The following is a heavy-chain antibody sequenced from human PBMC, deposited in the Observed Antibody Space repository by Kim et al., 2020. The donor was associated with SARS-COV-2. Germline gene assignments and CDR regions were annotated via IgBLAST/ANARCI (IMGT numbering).Heavy chain of an antibody. D-gene: IGHD2-15*01. CDR3: ARDPRGYCSGGSCSGAGDDY. CDR2: ISSSGSTI. V-gene: IGHV3-11*01. Sequence: GGSLRLSCAASGFTFSDYYMSWIRQAPGKGLEWVSYISSSGSTIYYADSVKGRFTISRDNAKNSLYLQMNSLRAEDTAVYYCARDPRGYCSGGSCSGAGDDYWGQGTLVTVSS. CDR1: GFTFSDYY. J-gene: IGHJ4*02.